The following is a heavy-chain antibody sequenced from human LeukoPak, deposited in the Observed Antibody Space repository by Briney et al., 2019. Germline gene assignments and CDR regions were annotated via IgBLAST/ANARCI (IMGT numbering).Heavy chain of an antibody. Sequence: QPGGSLRLSCAASGFTFSTYSMNWVRQAPGKGLEWVSYISSSGSTIYYADSVKGRFTISRDNAKNSLYLQMNSLRAEDTAVYYCARAELAHWGYYFDYWGQGTLVTVSS. D-gene: IGHD3-16*01. CDR2: ISSSGSTI. CDR3: ARAELAHWGYYFDY. V-gene: IGHV3-48*04. J-gene: IGHJ4*02. CDR1: GFTFSTYS.